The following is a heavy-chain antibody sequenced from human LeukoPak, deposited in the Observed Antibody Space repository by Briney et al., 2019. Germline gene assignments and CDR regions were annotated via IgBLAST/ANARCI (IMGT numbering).Heavy chain of an antibody. CDR1: GFTFSSNY. J-gene: IGHJ3*02. V-gene: IGHV3-66*02. Sequence: PGGSLRLSCVASGFTFSSNYMNWVRQAPGQGLEWISVIYSGCSTYYSDSVIGRFTISRDNSKNTLYLQMSSLRVEDTAVYYWARDVYESYAFDIWGQGTMVTVSS. CDR2: IYSGCST. D-gene: IGHD3-22*01. CDR3: ARDVYESYAFDI.